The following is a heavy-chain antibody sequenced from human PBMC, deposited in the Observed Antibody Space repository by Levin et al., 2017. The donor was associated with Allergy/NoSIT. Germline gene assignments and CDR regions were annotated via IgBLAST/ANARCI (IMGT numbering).Heavy chain of an antibody. CDR1: GGSFSGYY. D-gene: IGHD4-17*01. CDR3: ARGSGTVTQRGGYYYYGMDV. Sequence: SQTLSLTCAVYGGSFSGYYWSWIRQPPGKGLEWIGEINHSGSTNYNPSLKSRVTISVDTSKNQFSLKLSSVTAADTAVYYCARGSGTVTQRGGYYYYGMDVWGQGTTVTVSS. V-gene: IGHV4-34*01. CDR2: INHSGST. J-gene: IGHJ6*02.